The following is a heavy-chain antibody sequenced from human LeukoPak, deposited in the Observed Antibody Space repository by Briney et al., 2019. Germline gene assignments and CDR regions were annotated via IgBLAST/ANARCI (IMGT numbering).Heavy chain of an antibody. CDR2: LWYDGTNK. Sequence: GGSLRLSCAASEFSFSSYGMHWVRRAPGKGLQWVASLWYDGTNKSHADSVKGRFTISRDNSQSTLYLQMNSLRAEDTAVYYCARARNSYDSSGFSALDYGGQGTLVTVSS. V-gene: IGHV3-33*01. CDR1: EFSFSSYG. CDR3: ARARNSYDSSGFSALDY. D-gene: IGHD3-22*01. J-gene: IGHJ4*02.